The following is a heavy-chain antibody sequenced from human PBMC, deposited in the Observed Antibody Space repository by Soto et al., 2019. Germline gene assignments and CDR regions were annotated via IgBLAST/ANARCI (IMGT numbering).Heavy chain of an antibody. Sequence: SSETLSLTCSVSDDSINSDKYYWGWIRQPPGKGLEWIGSIYYRGNAYYNPSLQTRVTISLDKSKSQFSLKLNSATAADSAVYFCARLEGLATISYYFDFWGPGALVTSPQ. J-gene: IGHJ4*02. CDR2: IYYRGNA. CDR1: DDSINSDKYY. CDR3: ARLEGLATISYYFDF. V-gene: IGHV4-39*01. D-gene: IGHD3-9*01.